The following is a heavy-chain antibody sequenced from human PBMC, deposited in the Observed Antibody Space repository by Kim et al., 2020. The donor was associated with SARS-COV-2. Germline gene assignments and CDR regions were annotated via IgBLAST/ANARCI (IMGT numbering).Heavy chain of an antibody. CDR2: ISYDGSNK. J-gene: IGHJ4*02. CDR1: GFTFSSYA. V-gene: IGHV3-30*04. CDR3: ARDPWPAGRGGYLDY. D-gene: IGHD2-15*01. Sequence: GGSLRLSCAASGFTFSSYAMHWVRQAPGKGLEWVAVISYDGSNKYYADSVKGRFTISRDNSKNTLYLQMNSLRAEDTAVYYCARDPWPAGRGGYLDYWGQGTLVTVSS.